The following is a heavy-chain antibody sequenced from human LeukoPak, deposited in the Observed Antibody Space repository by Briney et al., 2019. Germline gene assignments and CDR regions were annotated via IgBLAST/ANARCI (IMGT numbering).Heavy chain of an antibody. Sequence: GGSLRLSCAASGFTFSSYSMNWVRQAPGKGLEWVSSISSSSSYIYYADSVKGRFTISRDNAKNSLYLQMNSLRAEDTAVYYCARDSSSYDSDYDYWGQGTLVTVSS. D-gene: IGHD3-22*01. CDR2: ISSSSSYI. CDR3: ARDSSSYDSDYDY. V-gene: IGHV3-21*01. CDR1: GFTFSSYS. J-gene: IGHJ4*02.